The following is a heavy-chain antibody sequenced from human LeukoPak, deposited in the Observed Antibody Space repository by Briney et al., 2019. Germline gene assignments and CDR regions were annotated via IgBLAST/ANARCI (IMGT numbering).Heavy chain of an antibody. CDR3: AREGFSDLDY. D-gene: IGHD2-21*02. CDR1: GGSISSSSYY. V-gene: IGHV4-39*07. Sequence: SETLSLTCTVSGGSISSSSYYWGWIRQPPGKGLEWIGSIYHSGSTYYNPSLKSRVTISVDTSKNQFSLKLSSVTAADTAVYYCAREGFSDLDYWGQGTLVTVSS. CDR2: IYHSGST. J-gene: IGHJ4*02.